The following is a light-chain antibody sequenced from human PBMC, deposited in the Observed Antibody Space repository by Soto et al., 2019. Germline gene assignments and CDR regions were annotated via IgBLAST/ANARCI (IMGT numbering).Light chain of an antibody. CDR1: QSISSW. V-gene: IGKV1-5*01. CDR3: QQYNSYSWT. Sequence: DIQMTQSPSTLSASVGDRVTITCRASQSISSWLAWYQQKPGKAPTLLIYDASSLESGVPSRFSGSGSGTEFTLTISSLQPDDFATYYCQQYNSYSWTFGQGTKV. CDR2: DAS. J-gene: IGKJ1*01.